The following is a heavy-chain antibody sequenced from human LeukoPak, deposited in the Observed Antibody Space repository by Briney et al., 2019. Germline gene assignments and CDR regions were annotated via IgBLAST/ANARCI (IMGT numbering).Heavy chain of an antibody. D-gene: IGHD5-18*01. Sequence: PSETLSLTCTVSGGSISSGGYYWSWIRQHPEKGLEWIGYIYYSGSTYYNPSLKSRVTISVDTSKNQFSLKLSSVTAADTAVYYCARGGYSYADLFYFDYWGQGTLVTVSS. J-gene: IGHJ4*02. CDR3: ARGGYSYADLFYFDY. CDR1: GGSISSGGYY. V-gene: IGHV4-31*03. CDR2: IYYSGST.